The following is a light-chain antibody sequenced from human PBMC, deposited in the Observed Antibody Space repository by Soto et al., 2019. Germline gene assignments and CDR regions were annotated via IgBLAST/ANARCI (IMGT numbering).Light chain of an antibody. CDR1: QSVSSD. J-gene: IGKJ5*01. V-gene: IGKV3-11*01. Sequence: EIAMTQSPATLCLSPGERTTISWRASQSVSSDLAWYHQKPGQAPRLLIYDVSNRATGIPARFSGSGSGTDFTLTISSLEPEDFAVYYCQQRNYWQVTFGQGTRLEIK. CDR2: DVS. CDR3: QQRNYWQVT.